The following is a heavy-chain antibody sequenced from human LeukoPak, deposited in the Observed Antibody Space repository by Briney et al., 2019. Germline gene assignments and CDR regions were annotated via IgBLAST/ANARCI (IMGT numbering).Heavy chain of an antibody. J-gene: IGHJ3*02. CDR3: ATYYDSRGALFYDAFDI. CDR1: GFTFSSYA. V-gene: IGHV3-23*01. D-gene: IGHD3-22*01. Sequence: PGGSLRLSCAASGFTFSSYAMHWVRQAPGKGLEWVSAISGSGGSTYYADSVKGRFTISRDNSKNTLYLQMTSLRAEDTAVYYCATYYDSRGALFYDAFDIWGQGTMVTVSS. CDR2: ISGSGGST.